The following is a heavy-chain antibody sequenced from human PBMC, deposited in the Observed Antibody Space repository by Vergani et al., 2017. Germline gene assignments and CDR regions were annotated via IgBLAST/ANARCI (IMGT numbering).Heavy chain of an antibody. V-gene: IGHV3-33*01. J-gene: IGHJ6*02. D-gene: IGHD3-3*01. CDR3: ARGGDGVVISDYYYGMDV. CDR2: IWYDGSNK. CDR1: GFTFSSYG. Sequence: QVQLVESGGGVVQPGRSLRLSCAASGFTFSSYGMHWVRQAPGKGLEWVAVIWYDGSNKYYADSVKGRFTISRDNSKNTLYLQMNSLRAEDTDVYSCARGGDGVVISDYYYGMDVWGQGTTVTVSS.